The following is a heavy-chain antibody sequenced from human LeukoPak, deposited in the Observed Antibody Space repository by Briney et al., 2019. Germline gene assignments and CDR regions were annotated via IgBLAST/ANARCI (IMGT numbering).Heavy chain of an antibody. D-gene: IGHD3-22*01. CDR1: GGSITSYY. CDR2: IYYSGST. J-gene: IGHJ4*02. V-gene: IGHV4-59*01. CDR3: AAADSSGNPDEY. Sequence: SETLSLTCTVSGGSITSYYWSWIRQPAGKGLEWIGYIYYSGSTNYNPSLKSRVAISVDTSKNQFSLKLSSVTAADTAVYYCAAADSSGNPDEYWGQGTLVTVSS.